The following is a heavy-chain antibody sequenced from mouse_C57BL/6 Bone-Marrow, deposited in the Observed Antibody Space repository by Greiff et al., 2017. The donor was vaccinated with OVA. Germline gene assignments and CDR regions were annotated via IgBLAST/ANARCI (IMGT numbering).Heavy chain of an antibody. Sequence: VQLKQSGAELVKPGASVKLSCTASGFNIKDYYMHWVKQRTEQGLEWIGRIDPEDGETKYAPKFQGKATITADTSSNTAYLQLSSLTSEDTAVYYCTRQFYCSSSYAWFAYWGQGTLVTVSA. CDR3: TRQFYCSSSYAWFAY. CDR1: GFNIKDYY. D-gene: IGHD1-1*01. CDR2: IDPEDGET. J-gene: IGHJ3*01. V-gene: IGHV14-2*01.